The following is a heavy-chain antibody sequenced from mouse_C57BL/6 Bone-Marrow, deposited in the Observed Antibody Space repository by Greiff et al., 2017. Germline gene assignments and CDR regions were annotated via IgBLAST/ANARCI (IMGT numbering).Heavy chain of an antibody. CDR1: GFTFSDYY. CDR3: ATGFPFAY. Sequence: EVKVVESGGGLVQPGGSLKLSCAASGFTFSDYYMYWVRQTPEKRLEWVAYISNGGGSTYYPDTVKGRFTISRDNAKNTLYLQMSRLKSEDTAMYYCATGFPFAYWGQGTLVTVSA. V-gene: IGHV5-12*01. J-gene: IGHJ3*01. CDR2: ISNGGGST.